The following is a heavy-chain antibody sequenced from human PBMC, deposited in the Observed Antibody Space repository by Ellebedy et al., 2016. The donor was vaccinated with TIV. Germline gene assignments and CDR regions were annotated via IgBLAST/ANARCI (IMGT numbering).Heavy chain of an antibody. V-gene: IGHV3-64D*09. CDR2: ISNNGGST. Sequence: GESLKISCSASGLTFSNYAMHWVRQAPGKGLEYVSAISNNGGSTYYADSVKGRFTISRDNSKNTLYLQMSSLRAEDKAVYYCVPRMVVAFEYWGQGTLVTVSS. CDR1: GLTFSNYA. CDR3: VPRMVVAFEY. J-gene: IGHJ4*02. D-gene: IGHD2-21*01.